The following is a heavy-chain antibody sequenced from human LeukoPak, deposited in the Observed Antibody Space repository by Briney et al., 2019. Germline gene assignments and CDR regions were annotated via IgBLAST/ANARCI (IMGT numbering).Heavy chain of an antibody. J-gene: IGHJ6*02. Sequence: ASVKVSCTASGGTFSSYAISWVRQAPGQGLEWMGGIIPIFGTANYAQKFQGRVTITADESTSTAYMELSSLRSEDTAVYYCARDLYVPAAITHHYYYYGMDVWGQGTTVTVSS. D-gene: IGHD2-2*01. V-gene: IGHV1-69*13. CDR1: GGTFSSYA. CDR2: IIPIFGTA. CDR3: ARDLYVPAAITHHYYYYGMDV.